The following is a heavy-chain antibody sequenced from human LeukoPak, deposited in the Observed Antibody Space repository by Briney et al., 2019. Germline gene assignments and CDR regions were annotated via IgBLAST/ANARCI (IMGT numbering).Heavy chain of an antibody. Sequence: SETLSLTCTVYRGSISSSSYYWGWIRQPPGGGLEWIGNIYYSGSTYYNPSLKSRVTISVDTSKNQFSLKLSSMTAADTAVYYCARHLKRGITIFGVVLGAVDYWGQGTLVTVSS. J-gene: IGHJ4*02. D-gene: IGHD3-3*01. CDR1: RGSISSSSYY. CDR2: IYYSGST. CDR3: ARHLKRGITIFGVVLGAVDY. V-gene: IGHV4-39*01.